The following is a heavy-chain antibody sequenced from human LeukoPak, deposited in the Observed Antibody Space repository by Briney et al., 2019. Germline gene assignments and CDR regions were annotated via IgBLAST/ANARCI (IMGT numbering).Heavy chain of an antibody. J-gene: IGHJ6*03. CDR1: GYTFTNYG. D-gene: IGHD6-13*01. V-gene: IGHV1-18*01. CDR3: VREVSAANAGYMDV. CDR2: ISVFYGHT. Sequence: ASVKVSCKASGYTFTNYGISWVRQAPGQGLEWMGWISVFYGHTNYSQNFQGRLTMTTHTSTSTAYLELRSLRSVDTAVYYCVREVSAANAGYMDVWGTGTTVTVSS.